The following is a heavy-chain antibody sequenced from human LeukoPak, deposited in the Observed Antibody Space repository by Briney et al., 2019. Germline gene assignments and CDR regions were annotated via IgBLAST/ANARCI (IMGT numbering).Heavy chain of an antibody. D-gene: IGHD3-3*01. V-gene: IGHV1-18*01. CDR3: ARGSDFWSGYYTLSHHAFDI. J-gene: IGHJ3*02. CDR2: ISGYNFNT. Sequence: ASVKVSCKASGYTFTSYGISWVRQAPGQGLEWMGWISGYNFNTNYAQKVQDRVTMTIDTSTGTAYMELRSLRSDDTAVYYCARGSDFWSGYYTLSHHAFDIWGQGTMVTVSS. CDR1: GYTFTSYG.